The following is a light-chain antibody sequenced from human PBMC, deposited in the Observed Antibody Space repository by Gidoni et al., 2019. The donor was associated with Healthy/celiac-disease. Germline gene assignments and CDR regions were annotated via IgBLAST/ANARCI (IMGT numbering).Light chain of an antibody. V-gene: IGKV3-11*01. CDR3: QQRSNWRLT. J-gene: IGKJ4*01. Sequence: EIVLTQSPATLSFSPGERATLSCRASQSVSSYLAWYQQKPGQAPRLLIYDACDRATGIPARFSGSGSGTDFTITISSLEPEDFAVYYCQQRSNWRLTFGGGTKVEIK. CDR2: DAC. CDR1: QSVSSY.